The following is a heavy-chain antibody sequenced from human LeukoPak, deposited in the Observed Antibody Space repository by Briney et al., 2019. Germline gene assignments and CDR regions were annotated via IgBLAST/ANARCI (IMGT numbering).Heavy chain of an antibody. CDR1: GFTVTSNH. V-gene: IGHV3-66*01. J-gene: IGHJ4*02. CDR3: ARDSSSYYFDY. CDR2: IYTGGTT. D-gene: IGHD6-6*01. Sequence: PGGSLRLSCAASGFTVTSNHMNWVRQAPGKGLXXVSIIYTGGTTHCADSLKDRFTISRDDSINTLYLQMNSLRAEDTAVYYCARDSSSYYFDYWGQGTLVTVSS.